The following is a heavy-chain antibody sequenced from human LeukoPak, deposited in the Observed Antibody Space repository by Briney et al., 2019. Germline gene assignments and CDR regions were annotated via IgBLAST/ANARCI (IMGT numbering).Heavy chain of an antibody. V-gene: IGHV1-8*01. CDR1: GYTFTSYD. CDR2: MNPNSGNT. D-gene: IGHD1-26*01. Sequence: GASVKVSCKASGYTFTSYDINWVRQATGQGLEWTGWMNPNSGNTGYAQKFQGRVTMTRNTSISTAYMELSSLRSEDTAVYYCARGGAGSYYVYFDYWGQGTLVTVSS. J-gene: IGHJ4*02. CDR3: ARGGAGSYYVYFDY.